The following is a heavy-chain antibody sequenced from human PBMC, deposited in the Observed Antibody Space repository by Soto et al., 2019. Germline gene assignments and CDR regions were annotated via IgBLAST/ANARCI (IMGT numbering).Heavy chain of an antibody. CDR2: INSDGSST. D-gene: IGHD2-15*01. CDR1: GFTFSSYW. J-gene: IGHJ4*02. CDR3: AMSSGWQPDY. Sequence: EVQLVESGGGLVQPGGSLRLSCAASGFTFSSYWMHWVRQAPGKGLGWVSRINSDGSSTSYADSVKGRFTISRDNAKNTLYLQMNSLRAEDTAVYYCAMSSGWQPDYWGQGTLVTVSS. V-gene: IGHV3-74*01.